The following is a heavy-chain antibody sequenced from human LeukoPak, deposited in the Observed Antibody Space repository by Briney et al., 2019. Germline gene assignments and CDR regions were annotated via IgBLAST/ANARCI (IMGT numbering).Heavy chain of an antibody. Sequence: SETLSLTCTVSGGSISSYYWSWIRQPPGKGLEWIGYIYYSGSTNYNPSLKSRVTISVDTSKNQFSLKLSSATAADTAVYYCARVSQYGDRLSQNAFDIWGQGTMVTVSS. D-gene: IGHD7-27*01. V-gene: IGHV4-59*01. CDR3: ARVSQYGDRLSQNAFDI. J-gene: IGHJ3*02. CDR2: IYYSGST. CDR1: GGSISSYY.